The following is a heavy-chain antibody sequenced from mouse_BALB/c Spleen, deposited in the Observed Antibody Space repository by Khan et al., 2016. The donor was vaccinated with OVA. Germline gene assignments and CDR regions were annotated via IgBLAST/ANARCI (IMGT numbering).Heavy chain of an antibody. CDR1: GISFTSGNYS. V-gene: IGHV3-5*02. D-gene: IGHD1-1*01. Sequence: EVQLQESGPGLVKPSQTVSLTCTVTGISFTSGNYSWIWLRPFPGNKLVWTGNIYYSCTVSQNPFLTSRTTITRNTSNNQFLLEMNLLSAAATATYASARGYGSLCWYFDDGGEGTTVTVSS. J-gene: IGHJ1*01. CDR3: ARGYGSLCWYFDD. CDR2: IYYSCTV.